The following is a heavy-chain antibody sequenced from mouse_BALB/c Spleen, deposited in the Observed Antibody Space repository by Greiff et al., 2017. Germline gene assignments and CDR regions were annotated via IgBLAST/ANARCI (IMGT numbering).Heavy chain of an antibody. Sequence: EVQLQQSGPELVKPGASVKMSCKASGYTFTSYVMHWVKQKPGQGLEWIGYINPYNDGTKYNEKFKGKATLTSDTSSNTAYLQLSSLTSEDTAVYYCARRGLRPFYAMDYWGQGTSVTVSS. CDR1: GYTFTSYV. CDR2: INPYNDGT. D-gene: IGHD2-12*01. J-gene: IGHJ4*01. V-gene: IGHV1-14*01. CDR3: ARRGLRPFYAMDY.